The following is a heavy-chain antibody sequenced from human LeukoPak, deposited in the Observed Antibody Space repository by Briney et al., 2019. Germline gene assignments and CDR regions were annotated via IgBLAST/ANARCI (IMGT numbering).Heavy chain of an antibody. J-gene: IGHJ4*02. CDR2: ISSTSGTI. Sequence: GGSLRLSCAASGFTFSSYGMNWVRQAPGQGLEWVSYISSTSGTIYYADSVKGRFTISRDNAKTSLFLQMDSLRDEDTAVYYCASFLWGTSGYRFDYWGQGTLVTVSS. D-gene: IGHD3-22*01. V-gene: IGHV3-48*02. CDR3: ASFLWGTSGYRFDY. CDR1: GFTFSSYG.